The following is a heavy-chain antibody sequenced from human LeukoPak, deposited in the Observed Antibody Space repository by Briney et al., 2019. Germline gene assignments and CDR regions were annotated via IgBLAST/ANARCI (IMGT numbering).Heavy chain of an antibody. CDR1: GYTFTSYD. V-gene: IGHV1-69*13. J-gene: IGHJ4*02. CDR2: IIPISGTA. D-gene: IGHD3-22*01. Sequence: SVKVSCKASGYTFTSYDINWVRQAPGQGLEWMGGIIPISGTANYAQKFQGRVTITADESTSTAYMELSSLRSEDTAVYYCARVTDYYDSSGYCLDYWGQGTLVTVSS. CDR3: ARVTDYYDSSGYCLDY.